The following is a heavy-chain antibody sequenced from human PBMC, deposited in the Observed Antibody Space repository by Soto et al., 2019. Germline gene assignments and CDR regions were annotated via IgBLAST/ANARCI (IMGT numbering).Heavy chain of an antibody. CDR1: KFTFSSYW. CDR2: IKQDGSEK. V-gene: IGHV3-7*01. D-gene: IGHD3-16*01. CDR3: AGGGGWVIDS. Sequence: EVQLVESGGGLVQPGGSLRLSCAASKFTFSSYWINWVRQAPGKGLEWVANIKQDGSEKYYVDSVKGRFTISRDNAKNARYLQMNSLGAEDTAVYYCAGGGGWVIDSWGQGALVTVSS. J-gene: IGHJ4*02.